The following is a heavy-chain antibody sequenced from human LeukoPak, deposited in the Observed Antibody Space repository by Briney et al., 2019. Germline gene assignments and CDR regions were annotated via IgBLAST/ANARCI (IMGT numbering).Heavy chain of an antibody. CDR2: ISAYNGDT. Sequence: GASVKVSCKPSGYTFSGYHINWVRQAPRQGLEWMGRISAYNGDTNYAQKLQGRVTMATDTSTSTAYMELRSLRSDDTAVYYCARASYASGSYYRGAPDYFQHWGQGTLVTVSS. CDR1: GYTFSGYH. CDR3: ARASYASGSYYRGAPDYFQH. J-gene: IGHJ1*01. V-gene: IGHV1-18*01. D-gene: IGHD3-10*01.